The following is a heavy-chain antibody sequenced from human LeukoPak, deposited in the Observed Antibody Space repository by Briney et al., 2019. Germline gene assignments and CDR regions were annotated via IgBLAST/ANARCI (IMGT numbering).Heavy chain of an antibody. Sequence: SETLSLTCTVSGGSISSSSYYWGWIRQPPGKGLEWIGTIYSSGSTYYNPSLKSRVTISVDTSKNQFSLKLSSVTAADTAVYYCARQSGDCSGGSCYEWFDPWGQGTLVTVSS. CDR3: ARQSGDCSGGSCYEWFDP. V-gene: IGHV4-39*01. CDR2: IYSSGST. J-gene: IGHJ5*02. CDR1: GGSISSSSYY. D-gene: IGHD2-15*01.